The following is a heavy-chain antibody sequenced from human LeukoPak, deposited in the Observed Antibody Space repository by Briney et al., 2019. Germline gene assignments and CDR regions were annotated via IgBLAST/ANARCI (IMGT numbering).Heavy chain of an antibody. Sequence: SVKVSCKASGGAFSSYAISWVRQAPGQGLEWMGGIIPIFGTANYAQKFQGRVTITADESTSTAYMELSSLRSEDTAVYYCARGYCSSTSCYQAVYYFDYWGQGTLVTVSS. J-gene: IGHJ4*02. CDR3: ARGYCSSTSCYQAVYYFDY. D-gene: IGHD2-2*01. CDR1: GGAFSSYA. CDR2: IIPIFGTA. V-gene: IGHV1-69*13.